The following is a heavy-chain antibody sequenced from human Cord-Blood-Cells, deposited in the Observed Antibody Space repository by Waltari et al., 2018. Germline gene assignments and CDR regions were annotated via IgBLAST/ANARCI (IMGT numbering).Heavy chain of an antibody. V-gene: IGHV4-59*01. CDR1: GGSISSYY. CDR3: ARVNYDILTGYYNWFDP. J-gene: IGHJ5*02. Sequence: QVQLQESGPGLVKPSETLSLTCTVSGGSISSYYWSWIRQPPGKGLEWIGYIYYSGSTNYNPSLKSRVTISVDTSKNQFSLKLSSVTAADTAVYYCARVNYDILTGYYNWFDPWGQGTLVTVSS. CDR2: IYYSGST. D-gene: IGHD3-9*01.